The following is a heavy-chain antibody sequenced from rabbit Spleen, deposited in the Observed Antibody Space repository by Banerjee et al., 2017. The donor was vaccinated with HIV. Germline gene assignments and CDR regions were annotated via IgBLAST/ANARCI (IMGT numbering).Heavy chain of an antibody. D-gene: IGHD8-1*01. V-gene: IGHV1S40*01. CDR2: INVGSSDNT. J-gene: IGHJ4*01. CDR3: ARDPVIAGSAYYDL. Sequence: QSLKESGGDLVKPGASLTLTCTASGFTLSSYYYMCWVRQAPGKGLEWIACINVGSSDNTYYASWAKGRFTVSKPSSTTVTLQMTSLTAADTATYFCARDPVIAGSAYYDLWGPGTLVTVS. CDR1: GFTLSSYYY.